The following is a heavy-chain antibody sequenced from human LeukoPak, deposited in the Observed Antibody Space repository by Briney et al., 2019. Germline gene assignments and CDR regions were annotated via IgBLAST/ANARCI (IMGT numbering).Heavy chain of an antibody. CDR3: AEDFWNFRDS. J-gene: IGHJ4*02. Sequence: GGSLTLSCATSGFIFSENAMHWVRQTPDKGLDWVAYMGVDDNFKEYADSVRGRFTVSRDNSKNTLYLQMNSLKRDDTGMYFCAEDFWNFRDSWGQGTLVTVSS. V-gene: IGHV3-30*02. D-gene: IGHD3-3*01. CDR2: MGVDDNFK. CDR1: GFIFSENA.